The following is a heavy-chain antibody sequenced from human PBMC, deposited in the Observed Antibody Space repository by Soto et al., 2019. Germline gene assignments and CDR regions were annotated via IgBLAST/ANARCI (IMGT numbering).Heavy chain of an antibody. J-gene: IGHJ6*02. CDR3: ARQSAVYDFWRIGYYYGMDV. D-gene: IGHD3-3*01. CDR2: IYYSGST. CDR1: GVSISRSSYY. Sequence: QLQLQESGPGLVKPSETLSLTCTVSGVSISRSSYYWGWIRQPPGKGLEWVGCIYYSGSTYYNPSLKSRVTISVDTSKTQFSLKLSSVTAADTAVYYGARQSAVYDFWRIGYYYGMDVWGQGTTVTVSS. V-gene: IGHV4-39*01.